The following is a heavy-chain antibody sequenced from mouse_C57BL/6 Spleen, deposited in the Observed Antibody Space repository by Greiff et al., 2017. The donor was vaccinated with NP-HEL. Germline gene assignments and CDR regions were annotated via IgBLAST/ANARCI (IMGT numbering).Heavy chain of an antibody. Sequence: EVKLMESGGGLVKPGGSLKLSCAASGFTFSDYGMHWVRQAPVKGLEWVAYISSGSSTIYYADTVKGRFTISRDKATNTLFLQMTRLRSEDTAMYYCARGYDDSRALAYWGQGTLVTVSA. J-gene: IGHJ3*01. CDR3: ARGYDDSRALAY. CDR1: GFTFSDYG. D-gene: IGHD1-1*01. CDR2: ISSGSSTI. V-gene: IGHV5-17*01.